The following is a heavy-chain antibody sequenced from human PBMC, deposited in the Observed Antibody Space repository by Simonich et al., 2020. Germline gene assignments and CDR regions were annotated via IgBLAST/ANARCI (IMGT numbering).Heavy chain of an antibody. CDR3: ARHDRWLQFYFDY. V-gene: IGHV4-59*08. J-gene: IGHJ4*02. CDR2: IYYSGRP. D-gene: IGHD5-12*01. Sequence: QVQLQESGPGLVKPSETLSLTCTVSGGSISSYYWSWIRQPQGKGLEWIGYIYYSGRPNYNPSLKSRVTISVDTSKNQFSLKLSSVTAADTAVYYFARHDRWLQFYFDYWGQGTLVTVSS. CDR1: GGSISSYY.